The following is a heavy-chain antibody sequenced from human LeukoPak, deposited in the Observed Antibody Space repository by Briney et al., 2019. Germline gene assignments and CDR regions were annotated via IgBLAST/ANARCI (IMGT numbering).Heavy chain of an antibody. J-gene: IGHJ3*02. CDR2: ISGSYSTI. Sequence: GGSLRLSCAASGFTFNTYEMNWVRQAPGKGLEWVSYISGSYSTIYYADSVKGRFTISRDNAKSTLHLQMNSLRAEDTAIYYCATDYYHSSGPSPDAFDIWGQGTMVTVSS. CDR3: ATDYYHSSGPSPDAFDI. CDR1: GFTFNTYE. V-gene: IGHV3-48*03. D-gene: IGHD3-22*01.